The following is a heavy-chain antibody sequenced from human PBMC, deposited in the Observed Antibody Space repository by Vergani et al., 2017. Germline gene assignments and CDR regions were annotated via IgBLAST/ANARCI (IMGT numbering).Heavy chain of an antibody. CDR1: GFTFSYYY. J-gene: IGHJ5*02. Sequence: QVHLVESGGGVVKPGGSLRLSCAASGFTFSYYYMSGIRHAPGKGMEWVSYISSSGSTIYYSDSVKGRFTISRDNAKNSLYLQMNSLRAEDTAVYFCARGARYYGSGSYYWGDTWGQGTLVTVSS. D-gene: IGHD3-10*01. CDR2: ISSSGSTI. V-gene: IGHV3-11*04. CDR3: ARGARYYGSGSYYWGDT.